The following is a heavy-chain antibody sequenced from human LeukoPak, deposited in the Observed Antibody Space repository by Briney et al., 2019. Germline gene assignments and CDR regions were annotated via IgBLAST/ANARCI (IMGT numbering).Heavy chain of an antibody. V-gene: IGHV4-59*01. CDR3: ARDGYGDYSY. Sequence: PSETPSLTCTVSGGSISSYYWSWIRQPPGKGLEWIGYIYYSGSTNYNPSLKSRVTISVDTSKNQFSLKLSSVTAADTAVYYCARDGYGDYSYWGQGTLVTVSS. CDR1: GGSISSYY. J-gene: IGHJ4*02. CDR2: IYYSGST. D-gene: IGHD4-17*01.